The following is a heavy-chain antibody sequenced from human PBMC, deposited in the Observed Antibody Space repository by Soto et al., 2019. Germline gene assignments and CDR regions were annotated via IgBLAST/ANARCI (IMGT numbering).Heavy chain of an antibody. CDR3: ATVFED. CDR1: GITFSGYW. CDR2: VDSAGSGT. J-gene: IGHJ4*02. Sequence: VPLVESGGGSVQPGGSLRLSCVASGITFSGYWMHWVRQVPGKGLVWVARVDSAGSGTSYADSVKGRFTISRDNAKNTLSLQMGSVRVEYTAVYYGATVFEDWGQGSRVTVSS. V-gene: IGHV3-74*01.